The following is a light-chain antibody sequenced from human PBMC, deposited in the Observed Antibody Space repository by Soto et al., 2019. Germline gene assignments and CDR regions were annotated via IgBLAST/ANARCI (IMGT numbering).Light chain of an antibody. CDR3: QQYQSASPT. Sequence: DIQMTQSPSTLSASVGDRVTITCRASQSLISCFAWYQQKPGKAPKLLISDASSLESGVPERFSGSGSGTEFTLTISSLEPDDVAIYYCQQYQSASPTFGQGTKVEIK. CDR2: DAS. J-gene: IGKJ1*01. CDR1: QSLISC. V-gene: IGKV1-5*01.